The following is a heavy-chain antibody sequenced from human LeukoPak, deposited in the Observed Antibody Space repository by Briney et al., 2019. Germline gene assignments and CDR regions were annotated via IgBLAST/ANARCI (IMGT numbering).Heavy chain of an antibody. Sequence: ASVKVSCKASGYTFPSYFMHWVRQAPGQGLEWMGIINPTGGSTTYAQKFQGRVTITRDTSASTAYMELSSLRSEDTAVYYCARSWWIDYWGQGTLVTVSS. CDR2: INPTGGST. J-gene: IGHJ4*02. V-gene: IGHV1-46*01. D-gene: IGHD2-8*02. CDR3: ARSWWIDY. CDR1: GYTFPSYF.